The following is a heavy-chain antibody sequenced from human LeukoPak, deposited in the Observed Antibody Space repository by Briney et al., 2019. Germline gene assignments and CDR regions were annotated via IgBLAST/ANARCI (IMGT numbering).Heavy chain of an antibody. CDR2: INKRATII. V-gene: IGHV3-74*01. CDR1: GFTFSNYW. J-gene: IGHJ4*02. Sequence: GGSLRLSCAASGFTFSNYWMHWVRQAPGKGLEWVSRINKRATIISYADSVKGRFTISRENARNTLYLQMNSLTAEDTAVYYCVRDLILVWTPGDDFDHWGQGTLVTVSS. CDR3: VRDLILVWTPGDDFDH. D-gene: IGHD3-16*01.